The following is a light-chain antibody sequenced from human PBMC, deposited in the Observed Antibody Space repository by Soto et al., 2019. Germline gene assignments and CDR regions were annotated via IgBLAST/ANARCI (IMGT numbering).Light chain of an antibody. Sequence: EIVMTQSPATLSVSPGERATLSCRASQSVSSNLAWYQQKPGQAPRLLIYGASTRATGIPATFSGSGSGTELTLTISSLQSEDFAVYYCQQYYNWPPGTFGQGTKLEIK. CDR2: GAS. V-gene: IGKV3-15*01. J-gene: IGKJ2*02. CDR1: QSVSSN. CDR3: QQYYNWPPGT.